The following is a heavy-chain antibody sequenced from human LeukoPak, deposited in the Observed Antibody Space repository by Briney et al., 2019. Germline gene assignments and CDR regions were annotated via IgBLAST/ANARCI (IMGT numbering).Heavy chain of an antibody. J-gene: IGHJ4*02. CDR1: GFIFSDAW. CDR2: IKSITDGGTT. CDR3: TSSLAASRTTPY. V-gene: IGHV3-15*01. Sequence: GGSLRLSCAASGFIFSDAWMSWVRQAPGKGLEWVGRIKSITDGGTTDYAAPVKGRFTISRDDSKNTLYLQMSSLKTEDTAVHYCTSSLAASRTTPYWGQGTLVTVSS. D-gene: IGHD6-6*01.